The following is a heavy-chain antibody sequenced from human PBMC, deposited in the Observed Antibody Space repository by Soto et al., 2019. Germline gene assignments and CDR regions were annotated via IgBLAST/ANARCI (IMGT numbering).Heavy chain of an antibody. D-gene: IGHD5-18*01. J-gene: IGHJ6*02. CDR3: ARHVGTTGGYSYGYRDYYYYGMDV. CDR2: IYPGDSDT. V-gene: IGHV5-51*01. CDR1: GYSFTSYW. Sequence: EVQLVQSGAEVKKPGESLKISCKGSGYSFTSYWIGWVRQMPGKGLEWMGIIYPGDSDTRYSPSFQGQVTISADKSISTAYLQWSSLKASDTAMYYCARHVGTTGGYSYGYRDYYYYGMDVWGQGTTVTVSS.